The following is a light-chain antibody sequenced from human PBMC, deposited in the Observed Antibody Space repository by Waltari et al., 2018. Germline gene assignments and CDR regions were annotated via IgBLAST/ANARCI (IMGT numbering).Light chain of an antibody. CDR2: GAS. Sequence: EIVLTQSPATLSVSPGERATLSCRASQSVSSNLTWYQQKPGHAPRLLIYGASTRATGIPARFSGSGSGTEFTLTISSLQSEDFAVYYCQQYNNWPPITFGQGTRLEIK. V-gene: IGKV3-15*01. CDR1: QSVSSN. CDR3: QQYNNWPPIT. J-gene: IGKJ5*01.